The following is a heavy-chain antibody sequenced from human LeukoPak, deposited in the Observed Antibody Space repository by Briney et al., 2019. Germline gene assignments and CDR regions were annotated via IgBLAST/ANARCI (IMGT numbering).Heavy chain of an antibody. CDR2: ISSSGSTI. Sequence: PGGSLRFSCAASGFTFSSYEMNWVRQAPGKGLEWVSYISSSGSTIYYADSVKGRFTISRDNAKNSLYLQMNSLRAEDTAVYYCARGLLLWFGELDRWFDPWGQGTLVTVSS. CDR1: GFTFSSYE. D-gene: IGHD3-10*01. J-gene: IGHJ5*02. CDR3: ARGLLLWFGELDRWFDP. V-gene: IGHV3-48*03.